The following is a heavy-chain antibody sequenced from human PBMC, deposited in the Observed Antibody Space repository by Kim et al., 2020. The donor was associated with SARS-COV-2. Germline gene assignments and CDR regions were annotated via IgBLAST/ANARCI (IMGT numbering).Heavy chain of an antibody. V-gene: IGHV1-3*01. CDR1: GYSFTIYA. J-gene: IGHJ4*02. D-gene: IGHD3-22*01. CDR3: AREYGDSSGYYFDY. Sequence: ASVKVSCKASGYSFTIYALHWVRQAPGQRLEWVGWINADNGNTMYSQKFQGRVTITRDTSASTAYMDLRSLRSEDTAVYYCAREYGDSSGYYFDYWGQGT. CDR2: INADNGNT.